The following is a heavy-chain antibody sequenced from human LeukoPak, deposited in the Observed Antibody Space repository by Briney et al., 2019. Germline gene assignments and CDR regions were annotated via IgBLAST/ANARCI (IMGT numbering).Heavy chain of an antibody. CDR2: VSGSGGST. J-gene: IGHJ4*02. CDR3: AKESAYGDYSESSPVDY. V-gene: IGHV3-23*01. Sequence: GGSLRLSCAASGFTFSSYAMSWVRQAPGKGLEWVSAVSGSGGSTYYADSVKGRFTISRDNSKNTLYLQMNSLRAEDTAVYYCAKESAYGDYSESSPVDYWGQGTLVTVSS. CDR1: GFTFSSYA. D-gene: IGHD4-17*01.